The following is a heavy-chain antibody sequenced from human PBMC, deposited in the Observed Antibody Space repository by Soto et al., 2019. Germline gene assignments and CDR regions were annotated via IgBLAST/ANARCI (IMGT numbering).Heavy chain of an antibody. D-gene: IGHD3-9*01. CDR2: IYSGGST. CDR1: GFTVSSNY. V-gene: IGHV3-53*04. CDR3: ARDYDILTGYVPL. J-gene: IGHJ4*02. Sequence: EVQLVESGGGLVQPGGSLRLSCAASGFTVSSNYMSWVRQAPGKGLEWVSVIYSGGSTYYADSVKGRFTISRHNSKNTLYLQMNSLRAEDTAVYYCARDYDILTGYVPLWGQGTLVTVSS.